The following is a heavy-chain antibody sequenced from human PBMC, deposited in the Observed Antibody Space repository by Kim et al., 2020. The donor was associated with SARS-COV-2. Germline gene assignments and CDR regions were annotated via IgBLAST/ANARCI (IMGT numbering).Heavy chain of an antibody. V-gene: IGHV3-72*01. CDR3: ARGGGTVVLTRRHFDY. CDR2: TRDKANSYST. Sequence: GGSLRLSCAVSGFIFSDHYMDWVRQAPGKGLEWVGRTRDKANSYSTEYAASVKGRSTISRDDSKNALYLQMDSLKTDDSAVYYCARGGGTVVLTRRHFDYWGQGTPVTVSS. J-gene: IGHJ4*02. CDR1: GFIFSDHY. D-gene: IGHD1-26*01.